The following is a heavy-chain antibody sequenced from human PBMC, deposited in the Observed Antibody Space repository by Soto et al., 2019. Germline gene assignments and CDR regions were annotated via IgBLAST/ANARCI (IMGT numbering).Heavy chain of an antibody. J-gene: IGHJ6*02. V-gene: IGHV1-18*01. CDR2: ISAYNGNT. D-gene: IGHD3-3*01. CDR3: ARDEMYDFWSGYYYGMDV. Sequence: ASVKVSCKASGYTFTRYGISWVRQAPGQGLEWMGWISAYNGNTNYAQKLQGRVTMTTDTSTSTAYMELRSLRSDDTAVYYCARDEMYDFWSGYYYGMDVWGQGTTVTASS. CDR1: GYTFTRYG.